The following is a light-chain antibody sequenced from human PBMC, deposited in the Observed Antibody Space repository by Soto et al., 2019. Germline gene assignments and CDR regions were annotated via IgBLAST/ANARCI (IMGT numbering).Light chain of an antibody. CDR1: QDVTTN. Sequence: TQFPPILSTYPTEGATLSCRATQDVTTNFAWYQLRRGQPPRLLIYEISTRATGVPARFSGSGSGTDFTLTISSLQPEDFATYYCQHFSNYSHVFGQGTRVEIK. CDR2: EIS. V-gene: IGKV3-15*01. J-gene: IGKJ5*01. CDR3: QHFSNYSHV.